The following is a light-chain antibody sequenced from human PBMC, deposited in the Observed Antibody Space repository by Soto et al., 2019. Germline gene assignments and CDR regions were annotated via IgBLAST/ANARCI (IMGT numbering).Light chain of an antibody. Sequence: EIVMTHSPAPLSVSPGARATLSCLARQSVSSNVAWYQQKPGQSPRLLIYDVSTRATDIPARFSGSGSGTEFTLTISSLQSEDFAVYYCQQYNNWPPITFGQGTRLEIK. CDR3: QQYNNWPPIT. V-gene: IGKV3-15*01. CDR1: QSVSSN. J-gene: IGKJ5*01. CDR2: DVS.